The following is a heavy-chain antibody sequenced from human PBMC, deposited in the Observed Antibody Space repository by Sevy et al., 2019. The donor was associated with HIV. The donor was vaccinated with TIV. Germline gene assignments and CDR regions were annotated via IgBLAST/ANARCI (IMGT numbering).Heavy chain of an antibody. V-gene: IGHV3-66*01. CDR1: TFRVIDNY. CDR3: ARDRYYDASGYYYYYYGLDV. CDR2: IYSGGST. Sequence: GGSLRLSCAASTFRVIDNYMSWVRQAPGKGLEWVSTIYSGGSTFYADSVKGRFTISSDNSKNTLYLLMNSLRAEDTAVYYCARDRYYDASGYYYYYYGLDVWGQGTTVTVSS. D-gene: IGHD3-22*01. J-gene: IGHJ6*02.